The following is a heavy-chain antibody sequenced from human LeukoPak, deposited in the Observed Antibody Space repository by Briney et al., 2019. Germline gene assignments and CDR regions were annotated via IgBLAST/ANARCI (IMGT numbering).Heavy chain of an antibody. CDR1: GFIFSGSA. CDR2: IRSKANNYAT. Sequence: GGSLRLSCAASGFIFSGSAMHWVRQGSGKGLEWFGRIRSKANNYATAYAPSVKGRFTISRDDSKNTAYLQMNSLKTEDTAVYYCSRPIGYLDSSGYYYDDAFDMWGQGTMVTVSS. CDR3: SRPIGYLDSSGYYYDDAFDM. D-gene: IGHD3-22*01. V-gene: IGHV3-73*01. J-gene: IGHJ3*02.